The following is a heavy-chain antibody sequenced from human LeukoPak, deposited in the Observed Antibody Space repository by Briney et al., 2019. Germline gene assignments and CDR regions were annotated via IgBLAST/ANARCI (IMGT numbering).Heavy chain of an antibody. Sequence: SETLSLTCTVSGGSISSYYWSWIRQPPGKGLEWIAYIYYSGSTNYNPSLKSRVTISVDTYKNQFSLKLSSMPAADAAAYYYCVAVAVQYYFDYWGQGTLVTVSS. J-gene: IGHJ4*02. CDR2: IYYSGST. CDR1: GGSISSYY. CDR3: CVAVAVQYYFDY. D-gene: IGHD6-19*01. V-gene: IGHV4-59*01.